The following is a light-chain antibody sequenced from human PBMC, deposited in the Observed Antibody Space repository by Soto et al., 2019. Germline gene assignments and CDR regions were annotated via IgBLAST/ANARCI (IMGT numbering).Light chain of an antibody. J-gene: IGKJ5*01. Sequence: EIVLTQSPGTLSLSPGERATLSCRASQSVSSSYLAWYQQKPGQAPRLLFYGASSRATGTPDRFSGSGSGTDFTLTISRLEPEDFALYYCQQYGGSPITFGQGTRLEI. CDR2: GAS. CDR1: QSVSSSY. CDR3: QQYGGSPIT. V-gene: IGKV3-20*01.